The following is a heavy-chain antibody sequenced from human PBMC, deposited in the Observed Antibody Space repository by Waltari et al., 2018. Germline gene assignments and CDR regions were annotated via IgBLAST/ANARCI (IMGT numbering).Heavy chain of an antibody. Sequence: VQLVESGGGLVQPGGSLRLSCAASGFTFSIFWMHWVRQAPGKGLVWVSRINMNGSPAGYADSVKGRFTISRDNAKDTLYLQMSSLRAEDTAVYYCARTYDNQYDSSGYNWDYWGQGTLVTVSS. D-gene: IGHD3-22*01. J-gene: IGHJ4*02. V-gene: IGHV3-74*01. CDR1: GFTFSIFW. CDR3: ARTYDNQYDSSGYNWDY. CDR2: INMNGSPA.